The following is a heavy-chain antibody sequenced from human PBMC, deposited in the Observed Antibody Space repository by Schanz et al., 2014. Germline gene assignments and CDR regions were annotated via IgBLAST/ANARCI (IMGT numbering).Heavy chain of an antibody. V-gene: IGHV1-69*04. Sequence: QVQLVQSGAEVKKPGSSVKVSCKASGGTFSSYAFSWVRQAPGQGLEWMGKIIPILGMENYAQKFQGRVTITADKSTSTAYMELSSLRSEDTAVYYCARGWGYDALTGYVFWGQGTLVTVSS. CDR3: ARGWGYDALTGYVF. J-gene: IGHJ4*02. D-gene: IGHD3-9*01. CDR1: GGTFSSYA. CDR2: IIPILGME.